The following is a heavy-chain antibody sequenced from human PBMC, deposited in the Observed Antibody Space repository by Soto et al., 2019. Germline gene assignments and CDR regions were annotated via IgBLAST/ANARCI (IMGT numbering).Heavy chain of an antibody. CDR3: AIVGWAAYDHYMDV. V-gene: IGHV3-48*01. Sequence: EVQLVESGGGLVQPGGSLRLSCAASGFTFSIYSMNWVRQAPGKGLEWLSYISSGSSTISYADSVKGRFTISRDNAKNSLFLQMNSLRAEDTAVYYCAIVGWAAYDHYMDVCGKGTTVTV. D-gene: IGHD3-16*01. CDR1: GFTFSIYS. J-gene: IGHJ6*03. CDR2: ISSGSSTI.